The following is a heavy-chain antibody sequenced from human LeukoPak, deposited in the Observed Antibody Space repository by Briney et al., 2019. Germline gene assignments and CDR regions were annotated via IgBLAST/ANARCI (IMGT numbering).Heavy chain of an antibody. D-gene: IGHD3/OR15-3a*01. Sequence: GASVKVSCKASGYTFTGYYMHWARQAPGQGLEWMGWINPNSGGTNYAQKFQGRVTMTRDTSISTAYMELSRLRSDDTAVYYCARATDFLLSRGLAPWGQGTLVTVSS. CDR1: GYTFTGYY. CDR3: ARATDFLLSRGLAP. CDR2: INPNSGGT. J-gene: IGHJ5*02. V-gene: IGHV1-2*02.